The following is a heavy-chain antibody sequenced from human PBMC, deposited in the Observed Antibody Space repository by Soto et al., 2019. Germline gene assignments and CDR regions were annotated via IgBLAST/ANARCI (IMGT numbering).Heavy chain of an antibody. CDR2: IYYSGNT. CDR3: ARGLSGYSYGYYLDY. Sequence: PSETLSLTCTVSGGSISNYYWSWIRQPPGRGLEWIGYIYYSGNTNYNPSLKSRVTISVDTSKNQFSLKLSSVTAADTAVYYCARGLSGYSYGYYLDYWGQGTLVPGSS. J-gene: IGHJ4*02. CDR1: GGSISNYY. D-gene: IGHD5-18*01. V-gene: IGHV4-59*01.